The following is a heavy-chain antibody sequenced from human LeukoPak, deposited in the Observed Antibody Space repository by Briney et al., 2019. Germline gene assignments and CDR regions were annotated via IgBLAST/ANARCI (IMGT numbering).Heavy chain of an antibody. CDR2: MNPSSGNT. D-gene: IGHD6-6*01. J-gene: IGHJ6*03. CDR1: GYTFSSHG. V-gene: IGHV1-8*03. CDR3: ARGRHVLYFSMDV. Sequence: ASVKVSCKASGYTFSSHGNIWVRQAPGQGFEWMGWMNPSSGNTDYAQKFQGRVTLTRDTSINTAYMELSSLRSEDTAVYYCARGRHVLYFSMDVWGTGTAVTVSS.